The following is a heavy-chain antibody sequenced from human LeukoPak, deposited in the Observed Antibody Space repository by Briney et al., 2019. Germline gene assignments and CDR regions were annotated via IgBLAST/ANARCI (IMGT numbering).Heavy chain of an antibody. CDR3: ARESGGGVLGYFDL. CDR2: TRNKANSYTT. Sequence: PGGSLRLSCAASGFTFSDHYMDWVRQAPGKGLEWVGRTRNKANSYTTEYAASVKGRFTISRDDSKKSLYLQMNSLKTEDTAVYYCARESGGGVLGYFDLWGRGTLVSVSS. J-gene: IGHJ2*01. D-gene: IGHD3-10*01. CDR1: GFTFSDHY. V-gene: IGHV3-72*01.